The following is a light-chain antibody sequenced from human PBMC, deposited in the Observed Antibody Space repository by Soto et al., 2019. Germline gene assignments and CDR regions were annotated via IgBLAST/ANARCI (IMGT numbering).Light chain of an antibody. CDR2: RAS. CDR3: QQHDVWSWT. Sequence: EIVMTQSPSTLSVSPGERATLSCRSSESVSNSLAWYQQKPGQAPRLLIYRASTRATGVPARFSGSGSGTEFTLTVSSLQSEDFAVYYCQQHDVWSWTSGLGTKVDIK. V-gene: IGKV3-15*01. J-gene: IGKJ1*01. CDR1: ESVSNS.